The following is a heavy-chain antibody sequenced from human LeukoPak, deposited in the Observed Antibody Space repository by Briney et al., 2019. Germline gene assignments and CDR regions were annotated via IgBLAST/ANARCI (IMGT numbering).Heavy chain of an antibody. J-gene: IGHJ4*02. CDR3: ARHGAAAGRLHS. D-gene: IGHD6-13*01. V-gene: IGHV4-4*07. Sequence: SETLSLTCTVSGGSISSYYWSWIRQPAGKGLEWIGRIYTSGRTNYNPSLKSRVTISVDMSKNQFSLKLSSVTAADTAVYYCARHGAAAGRLHSWGQGTLVTVSS. CDR1: GGSISSYY. CDR2: IYTSGRT.